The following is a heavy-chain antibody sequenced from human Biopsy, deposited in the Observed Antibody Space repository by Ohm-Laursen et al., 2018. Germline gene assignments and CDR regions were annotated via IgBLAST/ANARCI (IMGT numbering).Heavy chain of an antibody. J-gene: IGHJ5*02. D-gene: IGHD6-6*01. CDR3: ARGYSRRVSIFEASIYWFDT. Sequence: ASVKVSCKASGYSFITYDVNWVRQARGQGLEWMGWMIPSSGKTGYAQRFQGRVTLTMNTSISTAYMELSGLRSEDTAVYFCARGYSRRVSIFEASIYWFDTWGQGTLVTVSS. CDR1: GYSFITYD. CDR2: MIPSSGKT. V-gene: IGHV1-8*01.